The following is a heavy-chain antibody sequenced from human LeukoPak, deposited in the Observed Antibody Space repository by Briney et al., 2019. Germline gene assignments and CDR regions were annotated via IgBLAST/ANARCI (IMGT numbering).Heavy chain of an antibody. CDR2: ISYDGSNK. CDR3: AKDPSILRYFDWLLDY. J-gene: IGHJ4*02. V-gene: IGHV3-30*18. CDR1: GFTFSSYG. Sequence: GRSLRLSCAASGFTFSSYGMHWVRQAPGKGLEWVAVISYDGSNKYYADSVKGRFTISRDNSKNTLYLQMNSLRAEDTAVYYCAKDPSILRYFDWLLDYWGQGTLVTVSS. D-gene: IGHD3-9*01.